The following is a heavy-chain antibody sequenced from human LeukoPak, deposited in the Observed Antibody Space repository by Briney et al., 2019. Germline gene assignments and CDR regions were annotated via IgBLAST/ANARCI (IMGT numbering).Heavy chain of an antibody. J-gene: IGHJ3*01. V-gene: IGHV3-21*01. D-gene: IGHD2-8*02. CDR2: ISSSSSYI. CDR3: ARDSTGWQADSFDV. Sequence: GGSLRLSCAASGFTFSSYSMNWVRQAPGKGLEWVSSISSSSSYIYYADSVKGRFTISRDNAKNSLYLQMNSLRAEDTAVYFCARDSTGWQADSFDVWGQGTMVTVSS. CDR1: GFTFSSYS.